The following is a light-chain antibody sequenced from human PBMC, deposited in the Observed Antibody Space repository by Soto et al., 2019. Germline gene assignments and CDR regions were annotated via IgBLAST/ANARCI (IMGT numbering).Light chain of an antibody. V-gene: IGKV3-20*01. CDR1: QSVTSNY. CDR3: HQYGTSPFT. Sequence: IVLTQSPGTLSLSPGERATLSCRASQSVTSNYLAWYQQKPGQAPRLLIYGASSRATAIPARFSGSGSGTDFTLTISRLEPEDFAVYYCHQYGTSPFTFGPGTKVDIK. J-gene: IGKJ3*01. CDR2: GAS.